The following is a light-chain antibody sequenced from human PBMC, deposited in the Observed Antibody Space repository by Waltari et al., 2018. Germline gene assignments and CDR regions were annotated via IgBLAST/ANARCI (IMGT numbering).Light chain of an antibody. CDR3: ASWDFRLTVWV. Sequence: QSVLTQPPSASGTPGQKATISCSGGRSNVGRNYVNWYQHFPGPAPKLLFYRDNQRHSGVPARFSVSKSGTSASLSISDLRPEDEADYYCASWDFRLTVWVFGGGSRLTVL. CDR2: RDN. CDR1: RSNVGRNY. V-gene: IGLV1-47*01. J-gene: IGLJ3*02.